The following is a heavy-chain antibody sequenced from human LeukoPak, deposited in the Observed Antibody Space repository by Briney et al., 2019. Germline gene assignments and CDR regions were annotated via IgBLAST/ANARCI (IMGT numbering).Heavy chain of an antibody. J-gene: IGHJ4*02. CDR2: INTNTGNP. D-gene: IGHD3-9*01. CDR1: GYTFTSYA. CDR3: ARDGDLLRYFDWLFHNGNYFDY. Sequence: ASVKVSCKASGYTFTSYAMNWVRQAPGQGLEWMGRINTNTGNPTYAQGFTGRFVFSLDTSVSTAYLQISSLKAEDTAVYYCARDGDLLRYFDWLFHNGNYFDYWGQGTLVTVSS. V-gene: IGHV7-4-1*02.